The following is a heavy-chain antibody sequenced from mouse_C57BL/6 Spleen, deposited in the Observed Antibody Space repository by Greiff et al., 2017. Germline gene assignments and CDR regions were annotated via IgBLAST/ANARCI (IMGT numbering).Heavy chain of an antibody. CDR2: IWSDGST. CDR1: GFSLTSYG. Sequence: VKLMESGPGLVAPSQSLSITCTVSGFSLTSYGVHWVRQPPGKGLEWLVVIWSDGSTTYNSALKSRLSISKDNSKSQVFLKMNSLQTDDTAMYYCASHYYGSSYEEFYAMDYWGQGTSVTVSS. CDR3: ASHYYGSSYEEFYAMDY. J-gene: IGHJ4*01. V-gene: IGHV2-6*03. D-gene: IGHD1-1*01.